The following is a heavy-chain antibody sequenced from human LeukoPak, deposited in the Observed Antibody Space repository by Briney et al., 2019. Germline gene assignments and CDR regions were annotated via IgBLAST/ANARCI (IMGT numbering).Heavy chain of an antibody. J-gene: IGHJ6*03. CDR1: GGSISSGSYY. CDR3: ARDPGPYDFWSGYYFYYYYYMDV. CDR2: IYTSGST. D-gene: IGHD3-3*01. Sequence: SQTLSLTCTVSGGSISSGSYYWSWIRQPAGKGLEWIGRIYTSGSTNYNPSLKSRVTISVDTSKNQFSLKLSSVTAADTAVYYCARDPGPYDFWSGYYFYYYYYMDVWGKGTTVTVSS. V-gene: IGHV4-61*02.